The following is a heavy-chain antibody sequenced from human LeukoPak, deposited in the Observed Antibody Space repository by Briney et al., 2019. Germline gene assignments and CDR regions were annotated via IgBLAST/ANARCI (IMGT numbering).Heavy chain of an antibody. CDR1: GGSISSGGYY. CDR2: IYYSGST. Sequence: SETLSLTCTVSGGSISSGGYYWSWIRQHPGKGLEWIGYIYYSGSTYYNPSLKSRVTISVDTSKNQFSLKLSSVTAADTAVYYCARDARWVGEDNWLDPWGQGTLVTVSS. J-gene: IGHJ5*02. CDR3: ARDARWVGEDNWLDP. V-gene: IGHV4-31*03. D-gene: IGHD4-17*01.